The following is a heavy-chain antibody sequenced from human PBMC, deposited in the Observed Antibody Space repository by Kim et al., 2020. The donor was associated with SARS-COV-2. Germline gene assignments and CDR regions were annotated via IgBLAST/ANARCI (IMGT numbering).Heavy chain of an antibody. J-gene: IGHJ6*03. V-gene: IGHV1-8*01. CDR3: AGGRRDQRLFNYYYYMDV. CDR1: GYTFTSYD. CDR2: MNPNSGNT. Sequence: ASVKVSCKASGYTFTSYDINWVRQATGQGLEWMGWMNPNSGNTGYAQKFQGRVTMTRNTSISTAYMELSSLRSEDTAVYYCAGGRRDQRLFNYYYYMDVGGKGTAVTVSS. D-gene: IGHD2-2*01.